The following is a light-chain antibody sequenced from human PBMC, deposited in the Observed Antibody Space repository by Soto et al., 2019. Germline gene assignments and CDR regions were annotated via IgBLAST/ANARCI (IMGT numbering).Light chain of an antibody. CDR2: EVT. V-gene: IGLV2-14*01. CDR3: SSYTTNNTLV. J-gene: IGLJ1*01. CDR1: SSDVADYKY. Sequence: QSALTQPASVSGSPGQSITFSCTGTSSDVADYKYVSWYQQHPGKAPKALIAEVTKRPSGVSDRFSGSKSGNTASLTISGLQAEDEADYYCSSYTTNNTLVFGTGTKLTVL.